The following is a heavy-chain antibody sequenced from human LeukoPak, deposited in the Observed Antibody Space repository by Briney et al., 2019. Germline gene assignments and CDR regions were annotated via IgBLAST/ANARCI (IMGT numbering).Heavy chain of an antibody. J-gene: IGHJ4*02. CDR2: ISGSGGST. V-gene: IGHV3-23*01. CDR1: GFTFSDYY. D-gene: IGHD3-10*01. Sequence: PGGSLRLSCAASGFTFSDYYMSWIRQAPGKGLEWVSAISGSGGSTYYADSVKGRFTISRDNSKNTLYLQMNSLRAEDTAVYYCAKDSSMVRGDYDYFDYWGQGTLVTVSS. CDR3: AKDSSMVRGDYDYFDY.